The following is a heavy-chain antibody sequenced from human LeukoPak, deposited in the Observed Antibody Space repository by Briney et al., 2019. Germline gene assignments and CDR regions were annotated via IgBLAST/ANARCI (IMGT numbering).Heavy chain of an antibody. CDR1: GGTFSSYA. D-gene: IGHD2-15*01. Sequence: ASVKVSCKASGGTFSSYAISWVRQAPGQGLEWMGGIIPIFGTANYAQKFQGRVTITTDESTSTAYMELSSLRSEDTAVYYCAREEEYCSGGSCYVLFDYWGQGTLVTVSS. V-gene: IGHV1-69*05. CDR3: AREEEYCSGGSCYVLFDY. CDR2: IIPIFGTA. J-gene: IGHJ4*02.